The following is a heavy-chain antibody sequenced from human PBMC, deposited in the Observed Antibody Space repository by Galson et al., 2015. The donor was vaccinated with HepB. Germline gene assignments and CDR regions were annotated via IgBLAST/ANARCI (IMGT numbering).Heavy chain of an antibody. Sequence: CAISGDSVSSNRAAWHWVRQSPSRGLEWLGRTYYRSKWSSDYAASVKSRITINADTSKNQFSLQLNSVTPEDTAVYYCARGHYYDSTGAYYFDYWGQGTLVTVSS. CDR1: GDSVSSNRAA. D-gene: IGHD3-22*01. CDR3: ARGHYYDSTGAYYFDY. V-gene: IGHV6-1*01. J-gene: IGHJ4*02. CDR2: TYYRSKWSS.